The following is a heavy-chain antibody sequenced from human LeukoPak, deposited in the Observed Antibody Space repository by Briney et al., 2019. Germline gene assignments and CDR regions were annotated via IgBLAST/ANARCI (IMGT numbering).Heavy chain of an antibody. CDR3: AKGGSGSRGDIMDV. V-gene: IGHV3-30*18. CDR2: ISYDGSNK. J-gene: IGHJ6*04. D-gene: IGHD3-10*01. Sequence: GALRPSFAASGFHFSSYGMHWVRPAPGKGLGWGAVISYDGSNKYYADSVKGRFTISRDNSKNTLYLQMNSLRAEDTAVYYCAKGGSGSRGDIMDVWGKGTTVTVSS. CDR1: GFHFSSYG.